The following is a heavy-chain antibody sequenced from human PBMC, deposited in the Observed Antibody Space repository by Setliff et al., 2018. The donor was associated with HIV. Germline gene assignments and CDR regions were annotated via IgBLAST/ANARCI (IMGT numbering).Heavy chain of an antibody. Sequence: GASVKVSCKASGYTFTSYGITWVRQAPGQGLEWMGWIGAHNGDTRFAQSLQGRVTLTTDTSTNTAYMEMRTLRSDDTAVYYCATAKEVWLAEGGFDYWGQGTLVTV. CDR1: GYTFTSYG. CDR3: ATAKEVWLAEGGFDY. D-gene: IGHD6-19*01. CDR2: IGAHNGDT. V-gene: IGHV1-18*01. J-gene: IGHJ4*02.